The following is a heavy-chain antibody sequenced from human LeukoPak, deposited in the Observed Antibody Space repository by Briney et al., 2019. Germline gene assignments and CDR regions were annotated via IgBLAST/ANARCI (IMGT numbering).Heavy chain of an antibody. V-gene: IGHV4-61*05. Sequence: SETLSLTCTVSGGSISSSSYYWGWIRQPPGKGLEWIGYIYYSGSTNYNPSLKSRVTISVDTSKNQFSLKLSSVTAADTAVYYCARLMVRGVSYIDYWGQGTLVTVSS. CDR3: ARLMVRGVSYIDY. CDR2: IYYSGST. CDR1: GGSISSSSYY. D-gene: IGHD3-10*01. J-gene: IGHJ4*02.